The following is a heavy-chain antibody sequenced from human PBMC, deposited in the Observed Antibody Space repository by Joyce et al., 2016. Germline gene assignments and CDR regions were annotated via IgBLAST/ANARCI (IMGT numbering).Heavy chain of an antibody. D-gene: IGHD4-17*01. CDR1: GYTFVNHG. CDR3: ARDVGGSSVTTDY. V-gene: IGHV1-18*04. CDR2: TSTSKGDK. J-gene: IGHJ4*02. Sequence: HLVQSGADMEKPGASVRVSCKASGYTFVNHGINWLRQAPGQGLEWMAWTSTSKGDKIYSQKFRDRVSMTTDASTSTAYMELRSLRSDDTAVYYCARDVGGSSVTTDYWGQGTLVTVSS.